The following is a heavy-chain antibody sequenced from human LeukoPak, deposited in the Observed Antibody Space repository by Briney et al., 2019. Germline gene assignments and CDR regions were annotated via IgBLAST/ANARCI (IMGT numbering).Heavy chain of an antibody. CDR1: GYSISSGYY. D-gene: IGHD2-2*02. J-gene: IGHJ4*02. CDR2: IYHSGST. Sequence: SETLSLTCAVPGYSISSGYYWGWIRQPPGKGLEWIGSIYHSGSTYYNPSLKSRVTISVDTSKNQFSLKLSSVTAADTAVYYCARICSSTSCYTSTTDYWGQGTLVTVSS. V-gene: IGHV4-38-2*01. CDR3: ARICSSTSCYTSTTDY.